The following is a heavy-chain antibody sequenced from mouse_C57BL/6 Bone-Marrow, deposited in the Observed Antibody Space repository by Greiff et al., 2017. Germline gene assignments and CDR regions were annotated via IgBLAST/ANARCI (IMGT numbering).Heavy chain of an antibody. Sequence: VQLQQSGAELVKPGASVKLSCKASGYTFTSYWMHWVKQRPGQGLEWIGDINPSSGYTKYNQKFKDKATLTADKSSSTAYMQLSSLTYEDSAVXYCARGGLGLLTLMDYWGQGTSVTVSA. J-gene: IGHJ4*01. D-gene: IGHD3-1*01. V-gene: IGHV1-7*01. CDR1: GYTFTSYW. CDR3: ARGGLGLLTLMDY. CDR2: INPSSGYT.